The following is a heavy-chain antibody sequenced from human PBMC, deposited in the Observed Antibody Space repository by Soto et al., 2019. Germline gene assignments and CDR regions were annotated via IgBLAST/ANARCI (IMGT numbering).Heavy chain of an antibody. Sequence: PGGSLRLSCEGSGFTFSDYYISWIRQAPGKGLEWISYSSNSGTFSRYADSVKGRFSISRDNTKNLLYLQMNSLRAEDTAVYYCARGISSGWYYFDYWGQGTLVTVSS. D-gene: IGHD6-19*01. V-gene: IGHV3-11*06. CDR2: SSNSGTFS. CDR3: ARGISSGWYYFDY. J-gene: IGHJ4*02. CDR1: GFTFSDYY.